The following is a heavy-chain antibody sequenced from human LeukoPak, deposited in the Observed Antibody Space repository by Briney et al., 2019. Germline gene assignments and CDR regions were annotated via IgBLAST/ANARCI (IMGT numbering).Heavy chain of an antibody. D-gene: IGHD1-26*01. J-gene: IGHJ4*02. CDR3: ARGGIVGATTPFDY. V-gene: IGHV1-18*01. CDR1: GYTFTSYG. CDR2: ISAYNGDT. Sequence: EASVKVSCKASGYTFTSYGINWVRQAPGQGLEWMGWISAYNGDTNYAQKLQGRVTMTTDTSTSTAYMELRSLRSDDTAVYYCARGGIVGATTPFDYWGQGTLVTVSS.